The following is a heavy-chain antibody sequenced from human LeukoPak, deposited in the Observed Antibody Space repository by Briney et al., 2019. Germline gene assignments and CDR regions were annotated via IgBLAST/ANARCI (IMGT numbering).Heavy chain of an antibody. D-gene: IGHD6-13*01. Sequence: GESLKISCKGSGYSFTSYWIGWVRQMPGKGLEWMGIIYPGDSDTRYSPSFQGQVTISADKSISTAYLQWSSLKASDTAMYYCARSGIAAAGNLNPETDYWGQGTLVTVSS. V-gene: IGHV5-51*01. CDR3: ARSGIAAAGNLNPETDY. CDR2: IYPGDSDT. CDR1: GYSFTSYW. J-gene: IGHJ4*02.